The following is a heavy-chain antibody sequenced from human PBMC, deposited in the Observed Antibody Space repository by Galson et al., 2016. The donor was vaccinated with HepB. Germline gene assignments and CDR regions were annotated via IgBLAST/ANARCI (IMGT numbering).Heavy chain of an antibody. CDR3: ARDEDDPSYTCDF. D-gene: IGHD3-10*01. J-gene: IGHJ4*02. CDR2: ISYDGNKK. V-gene: IGHV3-30-3*01. Sequence: LEWVAVISYDGNKKYYAASVNGRFPIARDNSENTLYLQMHSLRAEATAVYYCARDEDDPSYTCDFWGQGTLVSVSS.